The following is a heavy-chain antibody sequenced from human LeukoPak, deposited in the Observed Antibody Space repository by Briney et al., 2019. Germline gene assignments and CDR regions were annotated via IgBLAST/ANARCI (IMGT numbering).Heavy chain of an antibody. D-gene: IGHD5-18*01. J-gene: IGHJ6*03. CDR3: ASSFGSYYCYYMDV. V-gene: IGHV3-7*01. CDR1: GFTFSSYW. CDR2: IKQDGSEK. Sequence: PGGSLRLSCAASGFTFSSYWMSWVRQAPGKGLEWVANIKQDGSEKYYVDSVKGRFTISRDNAKNSLYLQMNSLRAEDTAVYYCASSFGSYYCYYMDVWGKGTTVTISS.